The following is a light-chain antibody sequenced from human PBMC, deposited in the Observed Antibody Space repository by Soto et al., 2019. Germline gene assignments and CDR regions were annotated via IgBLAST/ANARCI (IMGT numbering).Light chain of an antibody. V-gene: IGKV3-20*01. CDR1: QSVNSIY. J-gene: IGKJ1*01. CDR3: QQYGTSLPWT. CDR2: GAS. Sequence: EIVLTQSPGTLSLSPGERATLSCRASQSVNSIYLAWYQQKPGQAPRLLIYGASSRATGIPDRFSGSGSGTDFTLTISRLEPEDFAVYYWQQYGTSLPWTFGQGTKVEIK.